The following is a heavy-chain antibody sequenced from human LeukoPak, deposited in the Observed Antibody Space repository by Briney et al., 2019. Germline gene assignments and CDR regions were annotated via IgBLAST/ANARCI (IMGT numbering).Heavy chain of an antibody. CDR1: GVSINNFY. D-gene: IGHD6-19*01. CDR3: ARTVHYSSGWAPTYYFDY. Sequence: KSSETLSLTCTVSGVSINNFYWSWIRQPPRKGLEWIGDIYNSGSTNYKPSLKSRVTISLDTSKNQLSLKLSSVTAADTAVYYCARTVHYSSGWAPTYYFDYWGQGTLVTVSS. CDR2: IYNSGST. J-gene: IGHJ4*02. V-gene: IGHV4-59*01.